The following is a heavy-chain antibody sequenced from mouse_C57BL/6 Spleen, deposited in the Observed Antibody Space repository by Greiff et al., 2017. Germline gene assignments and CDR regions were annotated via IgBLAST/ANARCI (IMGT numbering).Heavy chain of an antibody. J-gene: IGHJ2*01. CDR3: ARRNYGSSYDYFDY. Sequence: QVQLQQPGAELARPGASVKMSCKASGYTFTSYTMHWVKQRPGQGLEWIGYINPSSGYTKYNQKFKDKATLTADKSSSTAYMQLSSLTSEDSAVYYCARRNYGSSYDYFDYWGQGTTRTVSS. CDR2: INPSSGYT. V-gene: IGHV1-4*01. D-gene: IGHD1-1*01. CDR1: GYTFTSYT.